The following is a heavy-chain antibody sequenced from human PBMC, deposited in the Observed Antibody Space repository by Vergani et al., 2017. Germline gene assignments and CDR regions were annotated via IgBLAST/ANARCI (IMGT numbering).Heavy chain of an antibody. V-gene: IGHV3-23*01. Sequence: EVQLLESGGGLVQPGGSLRLSCAASGFPFSSYAMSWVRQAPGKGLEWVSAISGSGGSTYYADSVKGRFTISRDNSKNTLYLQMNSLRAEDTAVYYCAKRGDWTVVVTKYYFDYWGQGTLVTVSS. J-gene: IGHJ4*02. CDR3: AKRGDWTVVVTKYYFDY. CDR2: ISGSGGST. CDR1: GFPFSSYA. D-gene: IGHD2-21*02.